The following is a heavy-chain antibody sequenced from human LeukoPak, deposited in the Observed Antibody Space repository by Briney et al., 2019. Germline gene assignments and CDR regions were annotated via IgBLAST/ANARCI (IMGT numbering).Heavy chain of an antibody. V-gene: IGHV3-74*01. Sequence: PGGSLRLSCAASGLTFSSYWMHWVRQAPGKGLVWVSRINTDGSSTSYADSVKGRFTISRDNAKNTLYLQMNSLRAEDTAVYYCARDSGAAAGLDYWGQGTLVTVSS. J-gene: IGHJ4*02. D-gene: IGHD6-13*01. CDR1: GLTFSSYW. CDR3: ARDSGAAAGLDY. CDR2: INTDGSST.